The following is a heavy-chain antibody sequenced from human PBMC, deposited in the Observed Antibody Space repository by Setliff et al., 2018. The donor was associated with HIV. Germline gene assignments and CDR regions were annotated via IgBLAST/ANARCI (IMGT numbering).Heavy chain of an antibody. CDR2: INHNGIT. V-gene: IGHV4-34*01. CDR3: AKGPRGLSLRYYFDF. CDR1: GGSFSSSY. Sequence: SETLSLTCAVYGGSFSSSYWSWIRQAPGKGLEWIGQINHNGITHYNPSLETRVTMFADTSKNQFSLRLSPVTAADTAIYYCAKGPRGLSLRYYFDFWAQGSQFTVSS. J-gene: IGHJ4*02.